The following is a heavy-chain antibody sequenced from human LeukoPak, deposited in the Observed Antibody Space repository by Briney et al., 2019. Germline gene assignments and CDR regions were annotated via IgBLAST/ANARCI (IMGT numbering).Heavy chain of an antibody. D-gene: IGHD6-19*01. V-gene: IGHV3-21*06. CDR1: GFSFSTYS. J-gene: IGHJ4*02. CDR2: VSGTREYI. Sequence: PGGSLRLSCAASGFSFSTYSMSWVRQAPGKGLEWVSSVSGTREYIYYADSVRGRFTISRDNAKNTVYLQMNSLRAEDTAVYYCARWYSSGWYSDYWGQGTLVTVSS. CDR3: ARWYSSGWYSDY.